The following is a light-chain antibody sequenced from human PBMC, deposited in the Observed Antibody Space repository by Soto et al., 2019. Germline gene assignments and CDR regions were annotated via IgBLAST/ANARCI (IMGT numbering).Light chain of an antibody. CDR3: SSYTSSSTYV. Sequence: QSVLTQPASVSGSPGQSLTISCIGTSSDVGGYNHVSWYQHHPGNAPKLIIYEVSNRPSGVSNRFSGSKSANTASLTISGLQADDEADYYCSSYTSSSTYVFGIGTKVTVL. CDR1: SSDVGGYNH. CDR2: EVS. J-gene: IGLJ1*01. V-gene: IGLV2-14*01.